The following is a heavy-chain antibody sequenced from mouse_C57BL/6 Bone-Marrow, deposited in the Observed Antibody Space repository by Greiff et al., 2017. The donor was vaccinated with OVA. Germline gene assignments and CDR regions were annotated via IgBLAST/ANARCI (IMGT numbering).Heavy chain of an antibody. CDR3: ASSVVITTVVATDYFDY. J-gene: IGHJ2*01. V-gene: IGHV1-81*01. Sequence: VKLQESGAELARPGASVKLSCKASGYTFTSYGISWVKQRTGQGLEWIGEIYPRSGNTYYNEKFKGKATLTADKSSSTAYMELRSLTSEDSAVYFCASSVVITTVVATDYFDYWGQGTTLTVSS. CDR1: GYTFTSYG. D-gene: IGHD1-1*01. CDR2: IYPRSGNT.